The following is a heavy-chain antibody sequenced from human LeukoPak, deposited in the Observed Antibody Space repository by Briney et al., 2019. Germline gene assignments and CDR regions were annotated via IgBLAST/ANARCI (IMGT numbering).Heavy chain of an antibody. CDR3: ARDPPHYYDSSGYQRRGQEGYYYYYGMDV. D-gene: IGHD3-22*01. Sequence: GASVKVSCKASGYTFTSYDINWVRQATGQGLEWMGWMNPNSGNTGYAQKFQGRVTMTRNTSISTAYMELSSLRSEDTAVYYCARDPPHYYDSSGYQRRGQEGYYYYYGMDVWGQGTTVTVSS. V-gene: IGHV1-8*01. CDR1: GYTFTSYD. CDR2: MNPNSGNT. J-gene: IGHJ6*02.